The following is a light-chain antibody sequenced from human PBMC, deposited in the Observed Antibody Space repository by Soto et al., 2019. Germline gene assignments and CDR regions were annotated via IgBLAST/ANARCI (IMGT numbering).Light chain of an antibody. CDR1: QSISNN. V-gene: IGKV3-15*01. CDR3: QQYNNWWT. J-gene: IGKJ1*01. CDR2: GAS. Sequence: EIVMTQSPATLSVSPGERATLSCRARQSISNNLAWYHQRPGQAPRLLIYGASTRATGIPARFSGSGSGTEFTLTISSLQSEDFAVYYCQQYNNWWTFGQGTRVEIK.